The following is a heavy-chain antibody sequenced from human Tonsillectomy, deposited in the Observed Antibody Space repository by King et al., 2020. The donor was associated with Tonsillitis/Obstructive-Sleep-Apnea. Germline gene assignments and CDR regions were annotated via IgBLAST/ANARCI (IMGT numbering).Heavy chain of an antibody. CDR1: GYTFTKYY. J-gene: IGHJ4*02. V-gene: IGHV1-46*01. Sequence: QLVQSGAEVKTPGASVRVSCKASGYTFTKYYIHWVRQARGQGLEWMGIINPSSGVTTYAQKFQGRVTMPSDTSANTVYLELSSLRSEDTAVYYCARDDVVGRYIDSWGQGTLVTVSS. D-gene: IGHD1-14*01. CDR2: INPSSGVT. CDR3: ARDDVVGRYIDS.